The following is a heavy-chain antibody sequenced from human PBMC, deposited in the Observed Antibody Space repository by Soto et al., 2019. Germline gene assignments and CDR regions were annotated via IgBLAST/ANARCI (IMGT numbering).Heavy chain of an antibody. CDR2: IIPIFGTA. CDR1: GGTFSSYA. CDR3: ARHGWTMTTKNPFDI. V-gene: IGHV1-69*06. J-gene: IGHJ4*02. Sequence: SVKVSCKASGGTFSSYAISWVRQAPGQGLEWMGGIIPIFGTANYAQKFQGRVTITADKSTSTAYMELSSLKASDTAMCYCARHGWTMTTKNPFDIWGQGTLVTVSS. D-gene: IGHD4-17*01.